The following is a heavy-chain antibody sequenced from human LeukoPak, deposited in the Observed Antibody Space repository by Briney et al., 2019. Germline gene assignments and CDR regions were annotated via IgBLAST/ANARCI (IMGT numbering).Heavy chain of an antibody. V-gene: IGHV3-66*01. CDR3: ARVQFQWFDP. J-gene: IGHJ5*02. CDR1: GFTFSITY. Sequence: GGSLRLSCTASGFTFSITYMAWARQAPGKGLEWVSVIYGGGDAYYSDSVKGRFIIARDNSKKTLSLQMNNLRVDDTAVYYCARVQFQWFDPWGPGTLVTVSS. CDR2: IYGGGDA. D-gene: IGHD6-19*01.